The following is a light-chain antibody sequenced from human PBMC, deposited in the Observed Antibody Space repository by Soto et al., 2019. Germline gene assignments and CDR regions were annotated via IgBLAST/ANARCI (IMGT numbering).Light chain of an antibody. J-gene: IGKJ2*01. CDR2: GAS. CDR1: QSVSSN. CDR3: QQYNNWPPYT. Sequence: EIVMTQSPATLSVSPVERATLSCRASQSVSSNLAWYQQKPGQAPRLLIYGASTRATGIPARFSGSGSGTEFTLTISSLQSEDVAVYYCQQYNNWPPYTFGQGTKLEIK. V-gene: IGKV3-15*01.